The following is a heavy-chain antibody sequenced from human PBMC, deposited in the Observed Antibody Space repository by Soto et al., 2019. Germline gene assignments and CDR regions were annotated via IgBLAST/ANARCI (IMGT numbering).Heavy chain of an antibody. J-gene: IGHJ4*02. CDR3: ARGRYGDY. D-gene: IGHD1-1*01. Sequence: QVHLVQSGAEVKKPGASVKVSCKASGYTFTSYGITWVRQAPGQGLEWMGWISAHNGNTDYAQKLQGRVIVTRDTSPSTAYMELRSLISDDTAVYYCARGRYGDYWGQGALVTVYS. V-gene: IGHV1-18*01. CDR2: ISAHNGNT. CDR1: GYTFTSYG.